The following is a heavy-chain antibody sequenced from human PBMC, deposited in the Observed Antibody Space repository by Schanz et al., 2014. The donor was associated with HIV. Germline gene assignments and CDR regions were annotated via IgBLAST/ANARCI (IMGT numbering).Heavy chain of an antibody. CDR1: GYTFSSYG. CDR2: MNPSTGNS. J-gene: IGHJ6*02. CDR3: ARGPKWEGLMDV. D-gene: IGHD1-26*01. Sequence: QVQLVQSGGEVKKPGASVRVSCKASGYTFSSYGVSWVRQAPGQGLEWMGWMNPSTGNSGYAQMFQVRVTMTRDTSISTAYLEVDSLKSEDTAVYYCARGPKWEGLMDVWGQGTTVTVSS. V-gene: IGHV1-8*01.